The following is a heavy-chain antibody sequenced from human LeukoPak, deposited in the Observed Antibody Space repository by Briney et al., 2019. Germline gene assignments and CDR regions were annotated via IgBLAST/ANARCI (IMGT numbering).Heavy chain of an antibody. J-gene: IGHJ5*02. Sequence: TXTVXGGSISSYYWSWIRQPPGKGLEWIGYIYYSGSTNYNPSLKSRVTISVDTSKNQFSLKLSSITAADTAVDYCXRDTGRWFDPWGQGTLATVSS. D-gene: IGHD3-10*01. CDR2: IYYSGST. CDR3: XRDTGRWFDP. CDR1: GGSISSYY. V-gene: IGHV4-59*01.